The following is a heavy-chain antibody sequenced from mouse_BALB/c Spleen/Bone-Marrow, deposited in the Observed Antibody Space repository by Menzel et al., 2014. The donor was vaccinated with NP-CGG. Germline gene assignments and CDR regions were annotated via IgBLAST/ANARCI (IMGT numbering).Heavy chain of an antibody. CDR2: INSNGGYT. Sequence: EVKLMESGGGLVQPGGSLKISCAASGFTFSNYGMSWVRQTPDKRLDLVATINSNGGYTFYPDSVKGRFTISRDNAKNSLYLQMSSLKYEDTAMYYSARDNDYDYDGFAYWGQGTLVTVSA. CDR3: ARDNDYDYDGFAY. D-gene: IGHD2-4*01. CDR1: GFTFSNYG. J-gene: IGHJ3*01. V-gene: IGHV5-6-3*01.